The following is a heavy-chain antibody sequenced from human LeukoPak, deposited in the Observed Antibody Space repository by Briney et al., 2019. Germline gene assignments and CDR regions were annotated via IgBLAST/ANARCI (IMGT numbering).Heavy chain of an antibody. D-gene: IGHD1-26*01. J-gene: IGHJ1*01. CDR3: ARGMTVSDYIQYFQH. Sequence: SETLSLTCTVSGGSISSDYWSWIRQPAGKGLEWSGRIYTSGSTNYNPSLKSRVTMSVDTSKNQLSLNLSSVTAADTAVYYCARGMTVSDYIQYFQHWGQGTLVTVSS. CDR1: GGSISSDY. V-gene: IGHV4-4*07. CDR2: IYTSGST.